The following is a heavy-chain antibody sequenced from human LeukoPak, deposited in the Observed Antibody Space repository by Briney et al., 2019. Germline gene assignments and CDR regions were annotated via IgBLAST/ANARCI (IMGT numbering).Heavy chain of an antibody. CDR3: ARDSGDYYGSGSYCDY. CDR1: GFTISSYG. D-gene: IGHD3-10*01. CDR2: IRYDGSDK. V-gene: IGHV3-30*02. J-gene: IGHJ4*02. Sequence: PGGSLRLSCAASGFTISSYGMHWVRQAPGKGLAWVAFIRYDGSDKYYADSVKGRFTISRDNSKNTLYLQMNSLRAEDTAVFYCARDSGDYYGSGSYCDYWGQGTLVTVSS.